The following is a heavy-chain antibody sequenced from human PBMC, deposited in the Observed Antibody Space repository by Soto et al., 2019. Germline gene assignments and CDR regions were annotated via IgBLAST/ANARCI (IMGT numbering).Heavy chain of an antibody. V-gene: IGHV4-59*12. D-gene: IGHD2-2*01. CDR2: IYYSGST. CDR3: TRVGDRVVDIVLVPAAMVV. J-gene: IGHJ6*02. Sequence: ETLSLTCTVSGGSISSYYWSWIRQPPGKGLEWIGYIYYSGSTNYNPSLKSRVTISVDTSKNQFSLKLSSVTAADTAVYYCTRVGDRVVDIVLVPAAMVVWGQGTTVTVSS. CDR1: GGSISSYY.